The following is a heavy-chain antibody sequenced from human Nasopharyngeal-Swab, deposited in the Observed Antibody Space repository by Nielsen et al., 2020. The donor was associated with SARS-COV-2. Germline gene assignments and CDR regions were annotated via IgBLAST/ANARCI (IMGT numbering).Heavy chain of an antibody. CDR1: GGSISSYY. CDR3: ARVVIVGYCSSTSCWAFDP. Sequence: SETLSLTCTVSGGSISSYYWSWIRQPPGKGLEWIGYIYYSGSTNYNPSLKSRVTISVDTSKNQFSLKLSSVTAADTAVYYGARVVIVGYCSSTSCWAFDPWGQGTLVTVSS. CDR2: IYYSGST. J-gene: IGHJ5*02. D-gene: IGHD2-2*01. V-gene: IGHV4-59*01.